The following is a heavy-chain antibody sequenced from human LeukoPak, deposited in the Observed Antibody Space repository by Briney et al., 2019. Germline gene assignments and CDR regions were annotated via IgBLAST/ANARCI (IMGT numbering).Heavy chain of an antibody. CDR3: ARLGWSDIVVVPAAIPLDAFDI. V-gene: IGHV4-34*01. Sequence: SETLSLTCAVYGGSFSGYYWSWIRQPPGKGLEWIGEINHSGSTNYNPSLKSRVTISVDTSKNQFSLKLSSVTAADTAVYYCARLGWSDIVVVPAAIPLDAFDIWGQGTMVTVSS. CDR2: INHSGST. D-gene: IGHD2-2*01. CDR1: GGSFSGYY. J-gene: IGHJ3*02.